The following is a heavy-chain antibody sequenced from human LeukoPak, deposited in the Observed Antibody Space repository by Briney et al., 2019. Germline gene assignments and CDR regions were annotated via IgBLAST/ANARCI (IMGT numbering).Heavy chain of an antibody. J-gene: IGHJ5*02. CDR2: IYYSGST. Sequence: SETLSLTCTVSGGSISSYYWSWIRQPPGKGLEWIGYIYYSGSTNYNPSLKSRVTISVDTSKNQFSLKLSSVTAADTAVYYCARHVGGSNYILNWFDPWGQGTLVTVSS. CDR3: ARHVGGSNYILNWFDP. CDR1: GGSISSYY. V-gene: IGHV4-59*08. D-gene: IGHD4-11*01.